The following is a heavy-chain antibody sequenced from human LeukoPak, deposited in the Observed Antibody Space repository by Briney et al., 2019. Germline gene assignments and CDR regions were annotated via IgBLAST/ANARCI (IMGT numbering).Heavy chain of an antibody. CDR1: GGSISSYY. J-gene: IGHJ4*02. D-gene: IGHD3-3*01. V-gene: IGHV4-4*09. CDR2: IYTSGST. CDR3: ARQDFWSGYYVIDY. Sequence: PSETLSLTCTVSGGSISSYYWSWLRQPPGKGLEGIGYIYTSGSTNYNPSLKSRVTISVDTSKNQFSLKLSSVTAADTAVYYCARQDFWSGYYVIDYWGQGTLVTVSS.